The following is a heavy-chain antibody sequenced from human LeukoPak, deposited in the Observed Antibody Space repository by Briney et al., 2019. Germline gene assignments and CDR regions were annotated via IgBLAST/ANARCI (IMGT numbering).Heavy chain of an antibody. Sequence: SETLSLTCTVSGGSISSGSYYWSWIRQPAGKGLEWIGRIYTSGSTNYNPSLKSRVTISVDTSKNQFSLKLSSVTAADTAVYYCARGGGGSSWYYFDYWGQGTLVTVSS. V-gene: IGHV4-61*02. CDR2: IYTSGST. D-gene: IGHD6-13*01. CDR3: ARGGGGSSWYYFDY. J-gene: IGHJ4*02. CDR1: GGSISSGSYY.